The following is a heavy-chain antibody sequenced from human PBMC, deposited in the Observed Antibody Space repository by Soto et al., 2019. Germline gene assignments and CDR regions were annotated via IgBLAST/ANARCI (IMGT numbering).Heavy chain of an antibody. J-gene: IGHJ4*02. CDR3: ARDPKTSGGQHWAFNYFDS. Sequence: LRLSCAASGFSFSISPMHWVRQAPGKGPEWVALISYDGTNKFYADSVKGRFTISRDNSKSTLYLQVDSLRPEDAAVYYRARDPKTSGGQHWAFNYFDSWGQGTLVTVSS. CDR1: GFSFSISP. CDR2: ISYDGTNK. V-gene: IGHV3-30-3*01. D-gene: IGHD7-27*01.